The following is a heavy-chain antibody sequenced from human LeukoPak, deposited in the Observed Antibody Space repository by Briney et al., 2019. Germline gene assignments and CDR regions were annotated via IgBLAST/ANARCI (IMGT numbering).Heavy chain of an antibody. D-gene: IGHD3-22*01. J-gene: IGHJ4*02. CDR1: GGTFSSYA. CDR3: AIAYYYDSSGYYPMVDY. Sequence: VASVKVSCKASGGTFSSYAISWVRQAPGQGLGWMGRIIPIFGTANYAQKFQGRVTITADKSTSTAYMELSSLRSEDTAVYYCAIAYYYDSSGYYPMVDYWGQGTLVTVSS. V-gene: IGHV1-69*06. CDR2: IIPIFGTA.